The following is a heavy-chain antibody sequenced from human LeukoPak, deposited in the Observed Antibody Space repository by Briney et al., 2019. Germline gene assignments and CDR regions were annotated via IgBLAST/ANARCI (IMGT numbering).Heavy chain of an antibody. D-gene: IGHD3-3*01. V-gene: IGHV4-4*07. Sequence: SETLSLTCTVSGGSISSYYWSWIRQPAGKGLEWIGRIYTSGSTNYNPSLKSRVTMSVDTSKNQFSLRLSSVTAADTAVYYCARDSYYDFWIGYHNYYYYYMDVWGKGTTVTVSS. CDR2: IYTSGST. CDR1: GGSISSYY. J-gene: IGHJ6*03. CDR3: ARDSYYDFWIGYHNYYYYYMDV.